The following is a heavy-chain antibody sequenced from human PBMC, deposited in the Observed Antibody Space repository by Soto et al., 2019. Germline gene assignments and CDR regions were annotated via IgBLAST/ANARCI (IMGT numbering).Heavy chain of an antibody. CDR3: ARALGYSRSRNWFDP. CDR1: GGSVSSGSYY. V-gene: IGHV4-61*01. CDR2: VYYSGST. D-gene: IGHD6-13*01. J-gene: IGHJ5*02. Sequence: QVQLQESGPGLVKPSETLSLTGTVSGGSVSSGSYYWSWIRQPPGKGLEWIGYVYYSGSTNYNPSLKSRVTISVDTSKNQFSLKLSSVTAADTAVYYCARALGYSRSRNWFDPWGQGTLVTVSS.